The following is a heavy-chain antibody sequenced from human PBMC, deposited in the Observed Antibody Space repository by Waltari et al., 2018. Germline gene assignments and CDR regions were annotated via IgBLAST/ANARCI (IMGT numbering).Heavy chain of an antibody. CDR2: IYYSGST. J-gene: IGHJ3*02. CDR1: GGSISSSSYY. CDR3: ASSSLVGATGSRAFDI. Sequence: QLQLQESGPGLVKPSETLSLTCTVSGGSISSSSYYWGWIRQPPGKGLEWIGSIYYSGSTYYNPSLKSRVTISVDTSKNQFSLKLSSVTAADTSVYYCASSSLVGATGSRAFDIWGQGTMVTVSS. V-gene: IGHV4-39*01. D-gene: IGHD1-26*01.